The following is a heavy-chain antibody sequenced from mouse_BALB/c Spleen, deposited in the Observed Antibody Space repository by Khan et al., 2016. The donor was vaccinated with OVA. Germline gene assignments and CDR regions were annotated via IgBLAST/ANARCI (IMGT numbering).Heavy chain of an antibody. D-gene: IGHD2-1*01. J-gene: IGHJ3*01. V-gene: IGHV1S136*01. Sequence: VQLQQPGPELVKPGASVKMSCKASGYTFTSYVMHWVKQKPGQGLEWIGYIYPNNDGPEYNEKFKGKATLTSDKSSSTAYMERSSLTSEDSAVYYCARVGYYGKGFAYWGQGTLVTVSA. CDR3: ARVGYYGKGFAY. CDR2: IYPNNDGP. CDR1: GYTFTSYV.